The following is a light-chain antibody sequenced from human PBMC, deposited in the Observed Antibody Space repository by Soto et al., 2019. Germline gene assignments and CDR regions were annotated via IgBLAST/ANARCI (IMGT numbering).Light chain of an antibody. CDR1: SSDVGGYNY. CDR3: SSYTSSSTLLYV. CDR2: EVS. V-gene: IGLV2-14*01. J-gene: IGLJ1*01. Sequence: QSALTQPASVSGSPGQSITISCTGTSSDVGGYNYVSWYQQHPGKAPKLMIYEVSNRPSGVSNRFSGSKSGNTASLTISGLQAEDEDDYYCSSYTSSSTLLYVFGTGTKLTVL.